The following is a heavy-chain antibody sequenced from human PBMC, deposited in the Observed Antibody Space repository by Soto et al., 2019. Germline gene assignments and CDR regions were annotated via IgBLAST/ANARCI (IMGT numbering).Heavy chain of an antibody. V-gene: IGHV3-48*03. CDR1: GFTFSSHE. CDR3: ASGGVY. D-gene: IGHD2-8*01. J-gene: IGHJ4*02. CDR2: ISGSGNIT. Sequence: PGGSLRLSCAASGFTFSSHEMNWVRQAPGKGLEWISYISGSGNITYYADSVKGRFTISRDNAQKSLYLQMNSLRVEDTDVYYCASGGVYWGQGTLVTVSS.